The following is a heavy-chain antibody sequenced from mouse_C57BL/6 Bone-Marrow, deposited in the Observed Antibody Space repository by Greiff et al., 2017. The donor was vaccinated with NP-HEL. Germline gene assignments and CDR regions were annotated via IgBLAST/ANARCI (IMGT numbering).Heavy chain of an antibody. CDR1: GFTFTDYY. Sequence: EVQGVESGGGLVQPGGSLSLSCAASGFTFTDYYMSWVRQPPGKALEWLGFISNKASGYKTDYSASVKGRFTISRDNSQSILYLQINALRSQYSATYYCARYGGTTVFDYWGQGTALTVSS. V-gene: IGHV7-3*01. J-gene: IGHJ2*01. CDR3: ARYGGTTVFDY. D-gene: IGHD1-1*01. CDR2: ISNKASGYKT.